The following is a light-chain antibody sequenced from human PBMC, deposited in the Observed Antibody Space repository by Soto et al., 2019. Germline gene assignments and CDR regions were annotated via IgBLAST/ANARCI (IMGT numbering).Light chain of an antibody. CDR2: GAS. CDR1: QGISSY. J-gene: IGKJ5*01. Sequence: IQLTQSPSSLSASVGDRVTITCRASQGISSYLAWYQQKPGKAPKLLIYGASTLEGGVPFRFSGSGSGTDFTLIISSVQPEDFETYYCQQLNTYPITFGQGTRLEIK. CDR3: QQLNTYPIT. V-gene: IGKV1-9*01.